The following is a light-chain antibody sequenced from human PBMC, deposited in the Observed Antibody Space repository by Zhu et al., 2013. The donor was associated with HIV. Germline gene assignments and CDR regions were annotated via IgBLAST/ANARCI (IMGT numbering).Light chain of an antibody. Sequence: QSILTQPPSVSGAPGQRVTISCTGSSSNIGAGYDVHWYQFVPGTAPKLLIYDNNKRFSGIPDRFSGSKSGMSATLGITGLQTGDEGDYYCSTWDRTLNAVVFGGGTKVTVL. CDR3: STWDRTLNAVV. V-gene: IGLV1-51*01. CDR1: SSNIGAGYD. CDR2: DNN. J-gene: IGLJ2*01.